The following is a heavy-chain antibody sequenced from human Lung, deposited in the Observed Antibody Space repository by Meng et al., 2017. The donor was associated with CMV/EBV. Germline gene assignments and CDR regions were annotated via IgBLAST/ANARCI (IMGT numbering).Heavy chain of an antibody. CDR1: GFTFGSYS. J-gene: IGHJ6*02. D-gene: IGHD2-21*01. V-gene: IGHV3-21*01. CDR3: ARDVSPRSSAYFAIYYFYALDV. CDR2: ISSSGTYI. Sequence: GESXKISCAASGFTFGSYSMNWVRQAPGKGLEWVSSISSSGTYIYYADSVKGRFTISRDNAQNSLYLQMNSLRAEDTAVYYCARDVSPRSSAYFAIYYFYALDVXGQGXTVTVSS.